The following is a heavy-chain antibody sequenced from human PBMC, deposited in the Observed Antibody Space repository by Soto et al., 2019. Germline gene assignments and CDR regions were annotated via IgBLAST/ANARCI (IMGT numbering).Heavy chain of an antibody. Sequence: SVKVSCKASGGTFSSYAISWVRQAPGQGLEWMGGIIPIFGTANYAQKFQGRVTITADESTSTAYMELSSLRSEDTAVYYCAQGYSSSWYHYYYYYGMDVWGQGTTVTVSS. V-gene: IGHV1-69*13. CDR1: GGTFSSYA. J-gene: IGHJ6*02. D-gene: IGHD6-13*01. CDR3: AQGYSSSWYHYYYYYGMDV. CDR2: IIPIFGTA.